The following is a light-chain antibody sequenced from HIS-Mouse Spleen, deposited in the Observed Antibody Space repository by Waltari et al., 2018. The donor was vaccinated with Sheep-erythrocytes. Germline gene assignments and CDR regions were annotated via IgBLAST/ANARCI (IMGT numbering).Light chain of an antibody. V-gene: IGLV1-44*01. CDR1: SSNIGQNT. CDR3: AAWDDSLNGVV. J-gene: IGLJ2*01. Sequence: QSVLTQPPSASGTPGQRVTIPCSGSSSNIGQNTLTWYQQPPGTAPKLLIYSNNQRPSGVPDRFSGSKSGTSASLAISGLQSEDEADYYCAAWDDSLNGVVFGGGTKLTVL. CDR2: SNN.